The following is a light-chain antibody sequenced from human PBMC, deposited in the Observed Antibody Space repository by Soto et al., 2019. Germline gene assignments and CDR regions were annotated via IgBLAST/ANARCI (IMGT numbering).Light chain of an antibody. CDR2: KAS. Sequence: DIQMTQSPSTLSASVGDRVTITCRASQTISNRLAWYQQRPGKAPNLLIYKASSLESGVSSRFSGSGFGTEFTLTISSLQPDDFATYYCQHYNSYPYTFGQGTKLEIK. CDR3: QHYNSYPYT. J-gene: IGKJ2*01. V-gene: IGKV1-5*03. CDR1: QTISNR.